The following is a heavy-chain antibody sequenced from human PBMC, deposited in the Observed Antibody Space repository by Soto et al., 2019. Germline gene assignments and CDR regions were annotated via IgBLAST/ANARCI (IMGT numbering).Heavy chain of an antibody. D-gene: IGHD3-22*01. CDR1: GGSISSYY. J-gene: IGHJ4*02. Sequence: QVQLQESGPGLVKPSETLSLTCTVSGGSISSYYWSWIRQPPGKGLEWIGYIYYSGSTNYNPSLKRRVTISVDTSNNQFSLKLSSVTAADTAVYYCARVTDYYDSSGYYSIGSYYFDYWGQGTLVTVSS. CDR3: ARVTDYYDSSGYYSIGSYYFDY. CDR2: IYYSGST. V-gene: IGHV4-59*01.